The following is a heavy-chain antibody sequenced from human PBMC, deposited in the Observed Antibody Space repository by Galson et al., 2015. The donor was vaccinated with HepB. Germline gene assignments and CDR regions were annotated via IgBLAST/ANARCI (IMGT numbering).Heavy chain of an antibody. V-gene: IGHV1-69*13. CDR1: GGTFSNFA. D-gene: IGHD6-13*01. J-gene: IGHJ6*03. CDR3: ARSRIAPKYSSRRDSFYCYYMDV. Sequence: SVKVSCKASGGTFSNFAISWVRQAPGQGLEWMGGIILIFGTPNYAQRFQGRVTITADESTSTAHMELSSLRSEDTAVYYCARSRIAPKYSSRRDSFYCYYMDVWGEGTAVTVP. CDR2: IILIFGTP.